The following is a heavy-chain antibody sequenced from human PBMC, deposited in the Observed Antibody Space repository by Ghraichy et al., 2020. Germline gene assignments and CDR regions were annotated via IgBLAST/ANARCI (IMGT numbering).Heavy chain of an antibody. CDR2: VNKDESEK. J-gene: IGHJ4*02. V-gene: IGHV3-7*04. D-gene: IGHD6-19*01. Sequence: GGSLRLSCAASGFSLSSYWMSWVRQAPGKGLEWVANVNKDESEKYYVDSVKGRFTISRDNAKNSVYLQMNSLRVEDTAVYYCVREIGGSGAYWGQGTLVTVSS. CDR3: VREIGGSGAY. CDR1: GFSLSSYW.